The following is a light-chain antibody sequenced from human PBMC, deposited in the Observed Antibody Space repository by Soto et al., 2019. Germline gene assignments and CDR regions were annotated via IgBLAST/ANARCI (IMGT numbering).Light chain of an antibody. CDR2: DNN. J-gene: IGLJ1*01. CDR3: QSYDSNLSAYV. CDR1: SSNIGAGYH. Sequence: QSVLTQPPSVSGAPGQRVTISCTGRSSNIGAGYHVHWYQQLPGTAPKLLISDNNNRPSGVPDRFSGSKSGTSASLAITGLQAEDEADYYCQSYDSNLSAYVFGPGTKVTVL. V-gene: IGLV1-40*01.